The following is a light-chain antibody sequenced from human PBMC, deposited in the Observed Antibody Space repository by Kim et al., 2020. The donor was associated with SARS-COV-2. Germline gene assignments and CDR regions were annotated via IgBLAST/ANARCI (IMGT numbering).Light chain of an antibody. CDR2: RNN. CDR3: AAWDDSLRGYV. J-gene: IGLJ1*01. Sequence: ELTQPPSASGTPGQGVTISCSGSSSNIGSNYVYWYQQLPGTAPKLLIYRNNQRPSGVPDRFSGSKSGTSASLAISVLRSEDEADYYCAAWDDSLRGYVFGTGTKVTVL. CDR1: SSNIGSNY. V-gene: IGLV1-47*01.